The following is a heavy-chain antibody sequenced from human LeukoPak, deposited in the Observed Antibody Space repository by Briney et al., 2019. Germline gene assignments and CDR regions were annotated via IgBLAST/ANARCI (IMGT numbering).Heavy chain of an antibody. V-gene: IGHV3-53*01. Sequence: PGGSLRLSCAASGFTVSSNYMSWVRQAPGKGLEWGSVIYSGGSTYYADSVKGRFTISRDNSKNTLYLQMNSLRAEDTAVYYCARVSYDSSGYYFDYWGQGTLVTVSS. J-gene: IGHJ4*02. D-gene: IGHD3-22*01. CDR2: IYSGGST. CDR3: ARVSYDSSGYYFDY. CDR1: GFTVSSNY.